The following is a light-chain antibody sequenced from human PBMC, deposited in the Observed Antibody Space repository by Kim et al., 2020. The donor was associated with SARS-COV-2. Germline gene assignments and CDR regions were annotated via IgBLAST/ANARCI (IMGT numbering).Light chain of an antibody. CDR1: QSVSSN. J-gene: IGKJ4*01. Sequence: EIVMTQSPATLSVSRGERATLSCRASQSVSSNLAWYQQKPGQAPRLLIYGASTRTTGIPARFSGSGSGTEFTLTISSLQSEDFAVYYCQQYNNWPLTFGGGKKVEIK. CDR3: QQYNNWPLT. CDR2: GAS. V-gene: IGKV3-15*01.